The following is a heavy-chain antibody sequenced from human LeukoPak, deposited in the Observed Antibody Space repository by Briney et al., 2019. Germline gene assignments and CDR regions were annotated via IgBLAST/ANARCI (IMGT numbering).Heavy chain of an antibody. V-gene: IGHV1-69*04. CDR3: ARVFCSSTSCRRSGSGWYADY. CDR2: IIPILGIA. D-gene: IGHD2-2*01. CDR1: GGTFSSYA. Sequence: SVKVSCKASGGTFSSYAISWVRQAPGQGLEWMGRIIPILGIANYAQKFQGRVTITADKSTSTAYMELSSLRSEDTAVYYCARVFCSSTSCRRSGSGWYADYWGQGTLVTVSS. J-gene: IGHJ4*02.